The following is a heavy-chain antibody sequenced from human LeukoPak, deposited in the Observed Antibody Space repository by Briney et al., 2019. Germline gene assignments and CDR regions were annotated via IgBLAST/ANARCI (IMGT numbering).Heavy chain of an antibody. V-gene: IGHV4-34*01. CDR2: INHSGST. D-gene: IGHD4-17*01. CDR3: ARMTTVTTSYYYGMDV. J-gene: IGHJ6*02. CDR1: GGSFSGYY. Sequence: AEPLSLTCAVYGGSFSGYYWSWMRQPPGKGLEWIGEINHSGSTNYNPSLKSRVTISVDTSKNQFSLKLSSVTAADTAVYYCARMTTVTTSYYYGMDVWGQGTTVTVSS.